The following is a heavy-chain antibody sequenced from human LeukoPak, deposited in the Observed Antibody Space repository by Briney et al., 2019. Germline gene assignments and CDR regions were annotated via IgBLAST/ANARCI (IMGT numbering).Heavy chain of an antibody. Sequence: SETLSLTCAVYGGSFSGYYWSWIRQPPGKGLEWIGEIKHSGSTNYNPSLKSRVTISVDTSKNQFSLKLSSVTAADTAVYYCARGYPWLRFLAVGPRYYYGMDVWGQGTTVTVSS. CDR1: GGSFSGYY. V-gene: IGHV4-34*01. CDR3: ARGYPWLRFLAVGPRYYYGMDV. D-gene: IGHD5-12*01. CDR2: IKHSGST. J-gene: IGHJ6*02.